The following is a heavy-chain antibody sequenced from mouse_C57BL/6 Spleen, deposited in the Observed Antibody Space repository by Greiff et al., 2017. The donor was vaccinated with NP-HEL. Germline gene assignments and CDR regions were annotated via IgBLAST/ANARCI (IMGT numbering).Heavy chain of an antibody. Sequence: VKVVESGAELVRPGASVTLSCKASGYTFTDYEMHWVKQTPVHGLEWIGAIDPETGGTAYNQKFKGKAILTADKSSSTAYMELRSLTSEDSAVYYCTRYGNYVFMGYWGQGTSVTVSS. CDR1: GYTFTDYE. V-gene: IGHV1-15*01. CDR3: TRYGNYVFMGY. D-gene: IGHD2-1*01. CDR2: IDPETGGT. J-gene: IGHJ4*01.